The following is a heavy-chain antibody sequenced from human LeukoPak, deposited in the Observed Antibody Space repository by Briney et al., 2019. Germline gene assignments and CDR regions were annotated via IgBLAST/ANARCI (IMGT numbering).Heavy chain of an antibody. J-gene: IGHJ3*02. D-gene: IGHD3-10*01. CDR3: ARAGLLWFGELSGAFDI. Sequence: SETLSLTCAVYGGSFSGYYWSWIRQPPGKGLEWIGETNHSGSTNYNPSLKSRVTISVDTSKNQFSLKLSSVTAADTAVYYCARAGLLWFGELSGAFDIWGQGTMVTVSS. CDR2: TNHSGST. CDR1: GGSFSGYY. V-gene: IGHV4-34*01.